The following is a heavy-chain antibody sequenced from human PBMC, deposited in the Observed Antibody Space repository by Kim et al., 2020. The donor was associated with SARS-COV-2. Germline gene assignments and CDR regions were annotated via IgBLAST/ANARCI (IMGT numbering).Heavy chain of an antibody. J-gene: IGHJ4*02. CDR3: ARDRPPGGNWAGSEC. Sequence: SVKVSCKASGGTFSSYAISWVRQAPGQGLEWMGGIIPIFGTANYAQKFQGRVTITADESTSTAYMELSSLRSEDTAVYYCARDRPPGGNWAGSECWGQGTLVTVSS. D-gene: IGHD2-15*01. CDR1: GGTFSSYA. CDR2: IIPIFGTA. V-gene: IGHV1-69*13.